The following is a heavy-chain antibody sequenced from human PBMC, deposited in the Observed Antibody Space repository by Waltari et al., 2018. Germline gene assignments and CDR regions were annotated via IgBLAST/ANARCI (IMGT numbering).Heavy chain of an antibody. CDR2: MSSDGRLI. D-gene: IGHD3-10*01. J-gene: IGHJ3*01. V-gene: IGHV3-30*01. CDR3: ARENYYGSGILDALDV. Sequence: QVQLLESGGGVVHPGRSLTLSCAATGVTCSNYPLPWVRKAPGKVLECLAVMSSDGRLIFYAYSVKGRFTISRDNSKSTLSLQMNSLRVEETAIYYCARENYYGSGILDALDVWGQGTMVTVSS. CDR1: GVTCSNYP.